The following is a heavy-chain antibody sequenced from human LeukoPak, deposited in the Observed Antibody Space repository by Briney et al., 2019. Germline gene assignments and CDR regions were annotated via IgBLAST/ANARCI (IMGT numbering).Heavy chain of an antibody. Sequence: PSETLSLTCAVYGGSFSGYYWSWIRQPPGKGLEWIGEISHSGSTNYNPSLKSRVIISVDTSKNQFSLKLSSVTAADTAVYYCARVGSSSWYVYFDYWGQGTLVTVSS. D-gene: IGHD6-13*01. CDR1: GGSFSGYY. J-gene: IGHJ4*02. V-gene: IGHV4-34*01. CDR2: ISHSGST. CDR3: ARVGSSSWYVYFDY.